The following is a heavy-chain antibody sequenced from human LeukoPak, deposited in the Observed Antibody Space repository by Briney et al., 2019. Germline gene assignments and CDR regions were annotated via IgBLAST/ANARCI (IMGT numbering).Heavy chain of an antibody. CDR2: IWHDGSHA. J-gene: IGHJ4*02. Sequence: PGRSLRLSCAASGFSFSNYGFHWVSQTPGKGLEWVAVIWHDGSHAYYSDSVKGRFTISRDNAKNTVYLQMDSLRVEDTAIYYCAKDNDAYGDSYFDSCGQGTLVTVSS. D-gene: IGHD4-17*01. CDR3: AKDNDAYGDSYFDS. V-gene: IGHV3-33*06. CDR1: GFSFSNYG.